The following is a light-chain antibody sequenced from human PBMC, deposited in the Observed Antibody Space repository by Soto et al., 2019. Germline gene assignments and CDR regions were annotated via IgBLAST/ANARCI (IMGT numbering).Light chain of an antibody. CDR3: SSYTSSSTPYV. CDR2: DVS. V-gene: IGLV2-14*01. CDR1: SSDVGGYNY. Sequence: QSVLTQPASVSGSPGQSITISCTGTSSDVGGYNYVSWYQQHPGKAPKLMIYDVSNRPSGVSNRFSGSKSGNTASLPISGLQAADEADYYCSSYTSSSTPYVFGTGTKLTVL. J-gene: IGLJ1*01.